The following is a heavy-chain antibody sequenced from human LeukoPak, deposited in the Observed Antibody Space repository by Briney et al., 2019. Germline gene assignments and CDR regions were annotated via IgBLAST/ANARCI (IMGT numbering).Heavy chain of an antibody. CDR3: ARETLVVITAHYSGQWWFDP. CDR1: GDSVSSNSAA. J-gene: IGHJ5*02. CDR2: TYYRSKWYN. V-gene: IGHV6-1*01. Sequence: SQTLSLTCAISGDSVSSNSAAWNWIRQSPSRGLEWLGRTYYRSKWYNDYAVSVKSRITINPDTSKNQFSLQLNSVTPEDTAVYYCARETLVVITAHYSGQWWFDPWGQGTLVTVSS. D-gene: IGHD1-14*01.